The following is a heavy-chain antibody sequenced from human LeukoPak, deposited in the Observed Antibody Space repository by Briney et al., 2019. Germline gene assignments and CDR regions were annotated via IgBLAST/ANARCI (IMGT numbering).Heavy chain of an antibody. CDR3: ARGESSYCSGGCYFAS. Sequence: GRSLRLSCAASEFTFSSHGMHWVRQAPGKGLEWVAVISYDGSNKYYADSVKGRFTISRDNSKNTLYLQMNSLRAEDTAMYYCARGESSYCSGGCYFASWGQGTLVTISS. CDR1: EFTFSSHG. V-gene: IGHV3-30*03. CDR2: ISYDGSNK. J-gene: IGHJ5*01. D-gene: IGHD2-21*02.